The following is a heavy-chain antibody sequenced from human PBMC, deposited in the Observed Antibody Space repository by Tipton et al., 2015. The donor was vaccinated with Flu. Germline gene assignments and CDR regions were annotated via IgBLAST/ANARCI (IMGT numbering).Heavy chain of an antibody. D-gene: IGHD3-3*01. CDR1: GYSISSGYY. J-gene: IGHJ6*02. Sequence: TLSLTCAVSGYSISSGYYWGWIRQPPGKGLEWIGSIFHTGTTSYNPSLKSRVTISVDTSKNQFSLKMSSVSAADTAVYYCARSMVGVFGVVEGCHGMDVWGQGTTVSVSS. CDR2: IFHTGTT. V-gene: IGHV4-38-2*01. CDR3: ARSMVGVFGVVEGCHGMDV.